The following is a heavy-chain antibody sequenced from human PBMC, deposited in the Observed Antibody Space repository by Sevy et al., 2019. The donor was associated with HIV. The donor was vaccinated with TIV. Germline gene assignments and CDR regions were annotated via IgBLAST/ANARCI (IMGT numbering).Heavy chain of an antibody. CDR2: ISSSSSYI. J-gene: IGHJ6*02. D-gene: IGHD4-17*01. Sequence: GGSLRLSCAASGFTFSSYSMNWVRQAPGKGLEWVSSISSSSSYIYYADSVKGRFTISRDNAKNSLYLQMNSLRAEDTAVYYCAREDDSGGYDYYYYGMDVWGQGTTVTVSS. CDR3: AREDDSGGYDYYYYGMDV. V-gene: IGHV3-21*01. CDR1: GFTFSSYS.